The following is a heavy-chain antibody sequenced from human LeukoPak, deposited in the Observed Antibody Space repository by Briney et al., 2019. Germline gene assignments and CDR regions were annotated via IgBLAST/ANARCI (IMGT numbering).Heavy chain of an antibody. CDR2: ISSSSSYI. CDR3: ARDLYDFWSGFNDAFDI. D-gene: IGHD3-3*01. CDR1: GFTFSSYS. J-gene: IGHJ3*02. V-gene: IGHV3-21*01. Sequence: GGSLRLSCAASGFTFSSYSMNWVRQAPGKGLEWVSSISSSSSYIYYADSVKGRFTISRDNAKNSLYLQMNSLRAEDTAVYYCARDLYDFWSGFNDAFDIWGQGTMVTVSS.